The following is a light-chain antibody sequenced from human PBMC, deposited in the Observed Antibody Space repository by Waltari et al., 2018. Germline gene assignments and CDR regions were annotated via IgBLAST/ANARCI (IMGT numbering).Light chain of an antibody. CDR1: HAISSW. CDR3: QQFDTFPLT. J-gene: IGKJ5*01. CDR2: AAS. Sequence: DIQMTQSPSSVSASVGYRVTITCRASHAISSWLAWYQQKPGKAPKLLIYAASSLQSGVPSRFSGSGFGTDFTLTISSLQPEDFATYFCQQFDTFPLTFGQGTRLEIK. V-gene: IGKV1-12*01.